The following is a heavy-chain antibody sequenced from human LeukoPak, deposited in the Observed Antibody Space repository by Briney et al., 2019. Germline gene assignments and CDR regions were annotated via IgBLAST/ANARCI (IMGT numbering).Heavy chain of an antibody. J-gene: IGHJ3*02. D-gene: IGHD5-12*01. Sequence: SETLSLTCTVSGGSLSSYYWSWIRQPPGKGLEWIGYIYYSGSTNYNPSLKSRVTISVDTSKNQFSLKLSSVTAADTAVYYCARVRYSGYDYAYDALDIWGQGTMVTVSS. CDR1: GGSLSSYY. CDR3: ARVRYSGYDYAYDALDI. V-gene: IGHV4-59*01. CDR2: IYYSGST.